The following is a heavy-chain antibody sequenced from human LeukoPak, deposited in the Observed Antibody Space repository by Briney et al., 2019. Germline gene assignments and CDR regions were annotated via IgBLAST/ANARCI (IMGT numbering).Heavy chain of an antibody. J-gene: IGHJ4*02. V-gene: IGHV4-61*02. D-gene: IGHD3-16*01. Sequence: PSETLSLTCTVSGGSISSSSYYWGWIRQPAGKGLEWIGRIYTSGSTIYSPSLKSRVTISVDTSKNQFSLRLSSVTAADTAVYYCARAPLRGGGVDYWGQGTLVTVSS. CDR3: ARAPLRGGGVDY. CDR1: GGSISSSSYY. CDR2: IYTSGST.